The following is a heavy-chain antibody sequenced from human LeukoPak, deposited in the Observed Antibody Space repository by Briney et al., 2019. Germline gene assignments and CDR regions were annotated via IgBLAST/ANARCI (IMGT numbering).Heavy chain of an antibody. CDR1: GGSISSYY. J-gene: IGHJ6*02. CDR3: ARHIWGSVFYYGMDV. Sequence: PSETLSLTCTVSGGSISSYYWSWIRQPPGKGLEWMGDIYYTGNTNYNPSLKSRVTISVDTSKNQFSLKLSSVTAADTAVFYCARHIWGSVFYYGMDVWGQGTTVTVSS. CDR2: IYYTGNT. D-gene: IGHD7-27*01. V-gene: IGHV4-59*08.